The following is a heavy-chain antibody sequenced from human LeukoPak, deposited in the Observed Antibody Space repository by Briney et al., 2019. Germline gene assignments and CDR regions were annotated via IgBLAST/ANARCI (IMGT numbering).Heavy chain of an antibody. CDR1: GFTFSSYG. D-gene: IGHD3-22*01. Sequence: PGGSLRLSCAASGFTFSSYGMPWVRQAPGKGLEWVAVIWYDGSNKYYADSVKGRFTISRDNSKNTLYLQMNSLRAEDTAVYYCARGLVVTNTIDYWGQGTLVTVSS. J-gene: IGHJ4*02. CDR2: IWYDGSNK. CDR3: ARGLVVTNTIDY. V-gene: IGHV3-33*01.